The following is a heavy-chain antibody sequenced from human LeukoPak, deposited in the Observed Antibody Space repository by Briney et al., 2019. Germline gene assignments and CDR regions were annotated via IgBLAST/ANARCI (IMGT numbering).Heavy chain of an antibody. D-gene: IGHD5-12*01. Sequence: SETLSLTCTVSGGSISSYYWSWIRQPPGKGLEWIGYIYYSGSTNYNPSLKSRVTISVDPSKNQFSLKLSSVTAADTAVYYCARDLSGSIYFDSWGQGTLVTVSS. CDR3: ARDLSGSIYFDS. CDR1: GGSISSYY. CDR2: IYYSGST. V-gene: IGHV4-59*01. J-gene: IGHJ4*02.